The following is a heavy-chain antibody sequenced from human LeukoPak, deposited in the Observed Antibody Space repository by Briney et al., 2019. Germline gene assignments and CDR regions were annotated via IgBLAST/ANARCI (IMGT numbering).Heavy chain of an antibody. D-gene: IGHD4-11*01. CDR3: ARGGYSDSDYYFDY. J-gene: IGHJ4*02. CDR1: GYTLTELS. V-gene: IGHV1-24*01. Sequence: ASVKVSCKVSGYTLTELSMHWARQAPGKGLEWMGGFDPEDGETIYAQKFQGRVTMTEDTSTDTAYMELSSLRSEDTAVYYCARGGYSDSDYYFDYWGQGTLVTVSS. CDR2: FDPEDGET.